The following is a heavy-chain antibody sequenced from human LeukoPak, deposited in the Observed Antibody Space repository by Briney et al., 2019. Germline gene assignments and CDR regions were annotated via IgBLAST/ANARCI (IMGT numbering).Heavy chain of an antibody. V-gene: IGHV3-23*01. D-gene: IGHD3-10*01. CDR1: GFTFSSYA. J-gene: IGHJ4*02. CDR2: ISGSGGST. Sequence: GGSLRLSCAASGFTFSSYAMSWVRQAPGKGLEWVSAISGSGGSTYYADSVKGRFTISRDNSKNTLYLQMNSLRAEDTAVYYCAKGLGSMVRGALGYWGQGTLVTVSS. CDR3: AKGLGSMVRGALGY.